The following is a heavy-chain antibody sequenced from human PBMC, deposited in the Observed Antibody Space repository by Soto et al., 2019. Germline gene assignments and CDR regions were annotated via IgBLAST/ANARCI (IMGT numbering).Heavy chain of an antibody. CDR1: GASISSYY. V-gene: IGHV4-59*01. CDR2: VYYSGST. Sequence: QVQLQESGPGLVKPSETLSLTCTVSGASISSYYWSWIRQPPGKGLEWIGYVYYSGSTNYNPSLKRXFAXSVDPSKNQFSLKLSSVTAADTAMYYCARDTTPSLWGQGTLVTVSS. D-gene: IGHD1-1*01. J-gene: IGHJ4*02. CDR3: ARDTTPSL.